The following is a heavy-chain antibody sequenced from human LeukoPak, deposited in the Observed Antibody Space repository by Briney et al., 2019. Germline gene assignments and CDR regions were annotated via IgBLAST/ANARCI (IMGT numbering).Heavy chain of an antibody. Sequence: ASVKVSCKAAGYTFTGYYMFWVRQAPGQGLEWMGRINPNSGGTNYAQKFQGRVTMTRDTSISTAYMERSRLRSDDTAVYYCARGYCSGGSCYSVENWFDPWGQGTLVTVSS. CDR2: INPNSGGT. CDR1: GYTFTGYY. CDR3: ARGYCSGGSCYSVENWFDP. D-gene: IGHD2-15*01. J-gene: IGHJ5*02. V-gene: IGHV1-2*06.